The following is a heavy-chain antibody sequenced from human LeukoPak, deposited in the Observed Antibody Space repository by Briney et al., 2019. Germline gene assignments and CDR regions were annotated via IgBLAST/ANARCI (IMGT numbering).Heavy chain of an antibody. J-gene: IGHJ3*02. CDR1: GYTFFSNG. CDR2: MNPNSGNT. D-gene: IGHD3-22*01. CDR3: AKSYYDSSGPPAPNDAFDI. V-gene: IGHV1-8*02. Sequence: ASVKVSCKASGYTFFSNGISWVRQAPGQGLEWMGWMNPNSGNTGYAQKFQGRVTMTRDTAINTAYMELHSLRSEDTAVYYCAKSYYDSSGPPAPNDAFDIWGQGTMVTVSS.